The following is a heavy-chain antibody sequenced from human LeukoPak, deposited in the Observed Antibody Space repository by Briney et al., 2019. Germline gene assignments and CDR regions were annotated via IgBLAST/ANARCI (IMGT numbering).Heavy chain of an antibody. CDR3: ARHYDFWSGYPDY. Sequence: GGSLRLSCTASGFTFSSYSMNWVRQAPGKGLEWVSSISSSSSYIYYADSVKGRFTISRDNAKNSLYLQMNSLRAEDTAVYYCARHYDFWSGYPDYWGQGALVTVSS. V-gene: IGHV3-21*01. CDR1: GFTFSSYS. D-gene: IGHD3-3*01. CDR2: ISSSSSYI. J-gene: IGHJ4*02.